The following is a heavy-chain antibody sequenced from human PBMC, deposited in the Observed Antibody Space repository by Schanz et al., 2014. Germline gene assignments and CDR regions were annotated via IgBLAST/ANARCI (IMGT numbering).Heavy chain of an antibody. D-gene: IGHD5-12*01. Sequence: QVQLVQSGAEVKKPGASVRVSCKVSGYAFTTYGISWVRQAPGQGLEWMGKIIPVLNIATYAQKFQGRVTITADKSTSTAYMDLSSLRPEDTAVYYCARGGGPEDVFDIWGQGTILTVSS. J-gene: IGHJ3*02. CDR1: GYAFTTYG. V-gene: IGHV1-69*04. CDR2: IIPVLNIA. CDR3: ARGGGPEDVFDI.